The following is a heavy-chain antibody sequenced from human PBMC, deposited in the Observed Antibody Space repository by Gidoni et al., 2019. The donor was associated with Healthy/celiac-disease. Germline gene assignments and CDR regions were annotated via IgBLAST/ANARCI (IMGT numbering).Heavy chain of an antibody. CDR1: TFSSYA. CDR3: ARGSAGVLRFLVWLSGGGDY. V-gene: IGHV3-30-3*01. CDR2: ISYDGSNK. Sequence: TFSSYAMHWVRQAPGKGLEWVAVISYDGSNKYYADSVKGRFTISRDNSKNTLYLQMNSLRAEDTAVYYCARGSAGVLRFLVWLSGGGDYWGQGTLVTVSS. D-gene: IGHD3-3*01. J-gene: IGHJ4*02.